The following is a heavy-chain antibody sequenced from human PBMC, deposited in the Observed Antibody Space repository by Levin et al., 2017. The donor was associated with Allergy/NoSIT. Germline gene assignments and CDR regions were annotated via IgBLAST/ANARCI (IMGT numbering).Heavy chain of an antibody. CDR2: ITGGGFNT. J-gene: IGHJ3*01. D-gene: IGHD1/OR15-1a*01. CDR3: AKKQGGTGGFSFDV. V-gene: IGHV3-23*01. CDR1: GFSISEYA. Sequence: PGGSLRLSCAVSGFSISEYAIAWVRQAPGKGLEWVSEITGGGFNTYYGDSVKGRFTVSKDDSKDMLYLDLSSLRVEDTAVYYCAKKQGGTGGFSFDVWGQGTMVTVSS.